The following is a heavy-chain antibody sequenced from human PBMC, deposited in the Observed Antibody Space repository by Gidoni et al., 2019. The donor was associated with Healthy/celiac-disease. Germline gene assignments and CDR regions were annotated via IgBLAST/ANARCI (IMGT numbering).Heavy chain of an antibody. CDR1: GGTFSSYA. CDR3: ARDPYGGWSPKTGGYYYYYGMDV. D-gene: IGHD6-19*01. J-gene: IGHJ6*02. V-gene: IGHV1-69*01. CDR2: IIPIFGTA. Sequence: QVQLVQSGAEVKKPGSSVKVSCKASGGTFSSYAISWVRRAPGQGLEWMGGIIPIFGTANYAQKFQGRVTITADESTSTAYMELSSLRSEDTAVYYCARDPYGGWSPKTGGYYYYYGMDVWGQGTTVTVSS.